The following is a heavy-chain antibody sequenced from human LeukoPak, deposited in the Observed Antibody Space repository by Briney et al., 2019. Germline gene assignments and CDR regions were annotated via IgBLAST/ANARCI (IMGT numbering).Heavy chain of an antibody. CDR2: ITATGGST. J-gene: IGHJ4*02. Sequence: GGSLRLSRTASGFTLSSFAIGWGRQAPRKRLEGVSSITATGGSTYSADSVKGRFTISRANSKNPLSLQMTSLRAADTAVYYCAKAHIGSGSVYSFDYWGQGTLVTVSS. CDR1: GFTLSSFA. V-gene: IGHV3-23*01. CDR3: AKAHIGSGSVYSFDY. D-gene: IGHD3-10*01.